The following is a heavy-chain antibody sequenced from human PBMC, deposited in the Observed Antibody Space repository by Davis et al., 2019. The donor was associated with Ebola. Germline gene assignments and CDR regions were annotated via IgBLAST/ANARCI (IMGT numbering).Heavy chain of an antibody. CDR1: EFTFSSYT. Sequence: PGGSLRLSCAVSEFTFSSYTMGWVRQAPGKGLEWVSGISSSGGMTYYADSVKVRFTISRDNSKNTLYLQINRLRAEHTAVYYCAIHDYGDSHCDYRGQRTLVTASS. V-gene: IGHV3-23*01. J-gene: IGHJ4*02. CDR3: AIHDYGDSHCDY. D-gene: IGHD4-17*01. CDR2: ISSSGGMT.